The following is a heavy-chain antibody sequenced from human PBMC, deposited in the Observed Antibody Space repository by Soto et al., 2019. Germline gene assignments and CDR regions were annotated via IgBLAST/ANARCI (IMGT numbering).Heavy chain of an antibody. CDR1: GYTFTSYG. V-gene: IGHV1-18*01. D-gene: IGHD5-18*01. CDR3: ARDLRTAMVREAFDY. Sequence: ASVKVSCKASGYTFTSYGISWVRQAPGQGLEWMGWISAYNGNTNYAQKLQGRVTMTTDTSTSTAYMELRSLRSDDTAVYYCARDLRTAMVREAFDYWGQGTLVTVSS. CDR2: ISAYNGNT. J-gene: IGHJ4*02.